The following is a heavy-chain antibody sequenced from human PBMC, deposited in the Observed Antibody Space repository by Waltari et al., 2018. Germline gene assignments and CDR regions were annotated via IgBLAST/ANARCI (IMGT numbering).Heavy chain of an antibody. CDR1: RDTFSTYA. V-gene: IGHV1-69*09. CDR3: ARESRSTAGTDY. J-gene: IGHJ4*02. D-gene: IGHD2-2*01. CDR2: IIPLLDIS. Sequence: QEQLVQSAAEVKKPGSSVKVSCKTSRDTFSTYAITWVRQAPGQGLELMGRIIPLLDISNYAQQFQGRITITADRSTSTAYMELSSLESEDTALYYCARESRSTAGTDYWGQGTLVTVSS.